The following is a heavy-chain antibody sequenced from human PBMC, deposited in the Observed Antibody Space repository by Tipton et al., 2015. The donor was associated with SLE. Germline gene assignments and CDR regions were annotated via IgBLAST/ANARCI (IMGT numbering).Heavy chain of an antibody. CDR1: GASITTSEYF. J-gene: IGHJ4*02. CDR3: ARGYCGGGVCYGRGFFDH. Sequence: TLSLTCTVSGASITTSEYFWGWIRQPPGKGLEWIGIFYYGGNTYYNPSLKSPVSISAGTPKNQFSLKLNSVTAADTAVYYCARGYCGGGVCYGRGFFDHWGQGNLVTVSS. CDR2: FYYGGNT. V-gene: IGHV4-39*07. D-gene: IGHD2-8*02.